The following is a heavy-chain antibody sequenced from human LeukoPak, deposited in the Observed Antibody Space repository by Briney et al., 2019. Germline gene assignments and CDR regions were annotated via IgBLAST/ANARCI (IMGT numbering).Heavy chain of an antibody. CDR3: AGLGSTVKGRVDP. CDR1: GYHFTGYH. D-gene: IGHD5/OR15-5a*01. Sequence: ASVKVSCKASGYHFTGYHVHWVRQAPGQGLEWMGRISTDSGDADIAQKFQGRVTMTRDTSISTAYMELSRLTSDDSAVYYCAGLGSTVKGRVDPWGQGTSVTVSS. V-gene: IGHV1-2*02. J-gene: IGHJ5*02. CDR2: ISTDSGDA.